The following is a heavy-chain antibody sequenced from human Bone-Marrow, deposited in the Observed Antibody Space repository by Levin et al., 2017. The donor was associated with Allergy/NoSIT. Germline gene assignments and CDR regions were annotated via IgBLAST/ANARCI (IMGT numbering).Heavy chain of an antibody. Sequence: GESLKISCAASGFTFSNAWMSWVRQAPGKGLEWVGRIKSKTDGGTTDYAAPVKGRFTISRDDSKNTLYLQMNSLKTEDTAVYYCTTDFMGVFDWLLGPPGAFDIWGQGTMVTVSS. CDR2: IKSKTDGGTT. D-gene: IGHD3-9*01. CDR1: GFTFSNAW. CDR3: TTDFMGVFDWLLGPPGAFDI. J-gene: IGHJ3*02. V-gene: IGHV3-15*01.